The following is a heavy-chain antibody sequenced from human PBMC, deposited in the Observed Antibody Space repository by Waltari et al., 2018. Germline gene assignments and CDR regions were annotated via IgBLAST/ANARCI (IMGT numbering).Heavy chain of an antibody. Sequence: EVHLVESGGGLVQPGGSLTLSCASSGFDLNTYSMNWVRQAPGKGLEWLSYISSSSQTTYYADSVRGRFTISRDNAQNSLYLHMNSLRAEDTAVYYCARDEVVVAGVPHDYWGQGTLVTVSS. CDR1: GFDLNTYS. D-gene: IGHD2-15*01. V-gene: IGHV3-48*04. J-gene: IGHJ4*02. CDR2: ISSSSQTT. CDR3: ARDEVVVAGVPHDY.